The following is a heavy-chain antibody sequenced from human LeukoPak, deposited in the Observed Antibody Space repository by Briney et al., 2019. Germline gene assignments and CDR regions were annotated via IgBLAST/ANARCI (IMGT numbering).Heavy chain of an antibody. CDR3: ATDRSGGTAMVRRYYYYMDV. J-gene: IGHJ6*03. V-gene: IGHV1-69-2*01. CDR2: VDPEDGET. D-gene: IGHD5-18*01. Sequence: ASVKVSCKASGYTFTSYGISWVRQAPGQGLEWMGLVDPEDGETIYAEKFQGRVTITADTSTDTAYMELSSLRSEDTAVYYCATDRSGGTAMVRRYYYYMDVWGKGTTVTVSS. CDR1: GYTFTSYG.